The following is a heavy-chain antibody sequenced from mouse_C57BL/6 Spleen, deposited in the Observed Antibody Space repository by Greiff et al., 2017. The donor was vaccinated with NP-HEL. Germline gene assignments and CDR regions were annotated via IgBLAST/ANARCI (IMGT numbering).Heavy chain of an antibody. CDR1: GFTFSDYG. CDR2: ISNLAYSI. D-gene: IGHD1-1*01. V-gene: IGHV5-15*01. J-gene: IGHJ3*01. CDR3: ARHDDGSSPAWFAY. Sequence: EVKLVESGGGLVQPGGSLKLSCAASGFTFSDYGMAWVRQAPRKGPEWVAFISNLAYSIYYADTVTGRFTISRENAKNTLYLEMSSLRSEDTAMYYCARHDDGSSPAWFAYWGQGTLVTVSA.